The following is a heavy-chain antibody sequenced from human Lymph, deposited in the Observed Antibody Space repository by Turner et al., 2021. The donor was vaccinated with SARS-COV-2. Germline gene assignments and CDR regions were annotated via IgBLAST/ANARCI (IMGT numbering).Heavy chain of an antibody. CDR3: ARFTASIEVTGRYFDY. CDR2: ISVYNGNT. D-gene: IGHD6-19*01. J-gene: IGHJ4*02. V-gene: IGHV1-18*01. CDR1: GYTFTSYG. Sequence: QVQLVLSGAEVKKPGASGQISCKASGYTFTSYGISWVRQAPGQGLEWMGWISVYNGNTNYAQKLQGRVTMTTDTSTSTAYMELRSLRSDDTAVYYCARFTASIEVTGRYFDYWGQGTLVTVSS.